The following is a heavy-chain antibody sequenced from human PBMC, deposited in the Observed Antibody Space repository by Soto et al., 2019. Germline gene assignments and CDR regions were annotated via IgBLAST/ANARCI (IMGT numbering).Heavy chain of an antibody. CDR2: ISYDGSNK. Sequence: GGSLRLSCAASGFTFSSYAMHWVRQAPGKGLEWVAVISYDGSNKYYADSVKGRFTISRDNSKNTLYLQMNSLRAEDTAVYYCARDPHITMIVAYYFDYWGQGTLVTVSS. CDR1: GFTFSSYA. D-gene: IGHD3-22*01. V-gene: IGHV3-30-3*01. CDR3: ARDPHITMIVAYYFDY. J-gene: IGHJ4*02.